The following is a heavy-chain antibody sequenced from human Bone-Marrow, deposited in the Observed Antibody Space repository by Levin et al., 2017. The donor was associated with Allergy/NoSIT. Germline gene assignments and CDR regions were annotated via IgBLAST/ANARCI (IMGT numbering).Heavy chain of an antibody. D-gene: IGHD2-2*02. CDR3: ANQRYSEGWPLPFFDS. V-gene: IGHV3-23*01. CDR2: ISGSGDSP. CDR1: GFTFTDYA. Sequence: GGSLRLSCAASGFTFTDYAFDWVRLAQGNVLEWVSSISGSGDSPLYADSVKGRFIISRDNSKNTVYLQMNSLRAEDAGVYYCANQRYSEGWPLPFFDSWGQGTLVTVSS. J-gene: IGHJ4*02.